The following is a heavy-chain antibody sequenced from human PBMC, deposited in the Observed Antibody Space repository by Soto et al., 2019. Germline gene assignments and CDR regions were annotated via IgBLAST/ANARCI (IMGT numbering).Heavy chain of an antibody. Sequence: GGSLRLSCAASGFKFSDYWMSWVRQAPGKGLEWVGNIKHDTSEAHYADSVKGRFTITRDNIKNFLFLQMNGLRSDDTASYYCARDGLLFSGPYRPSRFDYWGLGTLVTVSS. CDR2: IKHDTSEA. V-gene: IGHV3-7*03. CDR1: GFKFSDYW. CDR3: ARDGLLFSGPYRPSRFDY. D-gene: IGHD3-16*02. J-gene: IGHJ4*02.